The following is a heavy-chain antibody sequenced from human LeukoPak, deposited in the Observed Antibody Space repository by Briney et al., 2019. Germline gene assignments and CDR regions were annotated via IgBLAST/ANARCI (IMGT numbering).Heavy chain of an antibody. CDR2: IYYSGST. J-gene: IGHJ4*02. Sequence: SETLSLTCTVSGGSISSSSYYWGWIRQPPGEGLEWIGSIYYSGSTYYDPSLKSRVTISVDTSKNQFSLKLSSVTAADTAVYYCARRPTCSGGSCYSGFDYWGQGTLVTVSS. D-gene: IGHD2-15*01. CDR3: ARRPTCSGGSCYSGFDY. CDR1: GGSISSSSYY. V-gene: IGHV4-39*01.